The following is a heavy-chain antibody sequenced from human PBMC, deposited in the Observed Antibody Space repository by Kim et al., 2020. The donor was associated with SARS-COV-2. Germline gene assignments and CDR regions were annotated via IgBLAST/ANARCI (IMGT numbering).Heavy chain of an antibody. CDR2: IYHSGST. V-gene: IGHV4-4*02. D-gene: IGHD6-19*01. Sequence: SETLSLTCAVSGGSISSSNWWSWVRQPPGKGLEWIGEIYHSGSTNYNPSLKSRVTISVDKSKNQFSLKLSSVTAADTAVYYCARAGSEKNYYYYYGMDVWGQGTTVTVSS. J-gene: IGHJ6*02. CDR3: ARAGSEKNYYYYYGMDV. CDR1: GGSISSSNW.